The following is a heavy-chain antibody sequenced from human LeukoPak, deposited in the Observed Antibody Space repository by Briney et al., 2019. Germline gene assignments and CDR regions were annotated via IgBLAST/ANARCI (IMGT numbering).Heavy chain of an antibody. CDR3: AREAPEELYYYYMDV. D-gene: IGHD1-26*01. V-gene: IGHV4-59*12. Sequence: NPAEPLTLTCTVSGGSFSSYYWSWIRQPPGKGLEGIGYFYYSGSTNYNPSLKSRVTISVDTSKTQFSLKLSSVTAADPAVYYCAREAPEELYYYYMDVWGKGSTVTVSS. J-gene: IGHJ6*03. CDR2: FYYSGST. CDR1: GGSFSSYY.